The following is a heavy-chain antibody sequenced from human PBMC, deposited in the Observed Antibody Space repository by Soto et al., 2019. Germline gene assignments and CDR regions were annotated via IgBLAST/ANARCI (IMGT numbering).Heavy chain of an antibody. CDR3: ARLPTTIRVIDY. D-gene: IGHD3-10*01. J-gene: IGHJ4*02. V-gene: IGHV4-31*03. Sequence: PSETLSLTCTVSGGSISSGGYYWSWIRQHPGKGLEWIGYIYYSGSTYYNPSLKSRVTISVDTSKNQFSLELSSVTAADTAVYYCARLPTTIRVIDYWGQGTLVTVSS. CDR2: IYYSGST. CDR1: GGSISSGGYY.